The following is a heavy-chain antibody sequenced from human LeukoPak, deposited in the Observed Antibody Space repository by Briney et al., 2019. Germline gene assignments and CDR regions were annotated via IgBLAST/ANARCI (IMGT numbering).Heavy chain of an antibody. CDR2: IYTSGST. D-gene: IGHD2-2*01. V-gene: IGHV4-61*10. CDR3: ARAPPRQLLIGPDAFDI. J-gene: IGHJ3*02. CDR1: GGSISSGSYY. Sequence: PSETLSLTCTVSGGSISSGSYYWSWIRQPAGKGLEWIGCIYTSGSTNYNPSLKSRVTISVDTSKNQFSLKLSSVTAADTAVYYCARAPPRQLLIGPDAFDIWGQGTMVTVSS.